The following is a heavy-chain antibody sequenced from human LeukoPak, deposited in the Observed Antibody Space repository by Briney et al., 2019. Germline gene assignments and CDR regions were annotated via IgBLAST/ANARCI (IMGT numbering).Heavy chain of an antibody. CDR3: ARSGVGYFYDSTGYYPLDY. CDR2: ISAYTGNT. CDR1: GGTFSSYA. D-gene: IGHD3-22*01. V-gene: IGHV1-18*01. Sequence: GSSVKVSCKASGGTFSSYAISWVRQAPGQGLEWMGWISAYTGNTNYAQNLQGRVTMTTATSTGTAYMELRSLRSDDTAVYYCARSGVGYFYDSTGYYPLDYWGQGTLVTVSS. J-gene: IGHJ4*02.